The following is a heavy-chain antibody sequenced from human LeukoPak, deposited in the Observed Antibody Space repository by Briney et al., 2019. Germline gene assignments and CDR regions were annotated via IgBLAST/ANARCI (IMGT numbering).Heavy chain of an antibody. CDR2: ISPSDGNT. V-gene: IGHV1-18*01. Sequence: GASVKVSCKASGDTFTTYAINWVRQAPGQGLEWMGWISPSDGNTNYAQRLQGRVTMTADTSTSTVYMELRSLRSDDTAVYYCARVLTVTTVDLWGQGTLLTVSS. CDR1: GDTFTTYA. J-gene: IGHJ5*02. CDR3: ARVLTVTTVDL. D-gene: IGHD4-17*01.